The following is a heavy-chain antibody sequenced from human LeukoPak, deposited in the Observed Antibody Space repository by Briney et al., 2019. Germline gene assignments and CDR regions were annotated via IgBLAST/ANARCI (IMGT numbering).Heavy chain of an antibody. CDR3: AKGQRYNWDDDAVDM. D-gene: IGHD1-20*01. J-gene: IGHJ3*02. CDR1: GFTFSSYG. Sequence: GGSLRLSCAASGFTFSSYGMSWVRQAPGKGLEWVSGIITSSDRTYYADSVKGRFTISRDNSKNTLYLQMNRLRAEDTAIYYCAKGQRYNWDDDAVDMWGQGTMVIVSS. CDR2: IITSSDRT. V-gene: IGHV3-23*01.